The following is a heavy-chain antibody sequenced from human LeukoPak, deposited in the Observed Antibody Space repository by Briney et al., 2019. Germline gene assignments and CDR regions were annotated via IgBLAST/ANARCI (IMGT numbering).Heavy chain of an antibody. J-gene: IGHJ4*02. CDR1: GFTFSTFA. V-gene: IGHV3-23*01. CDR3: ATYRQVLLPFES. CDR2: IFPSGGEI. Sequence: GGSLRLSCAASGFTFSTFAVIWVRQPPGKGLEWVSSIFPSGGEIHYADSVRGRFAISRDNSKSTLSLQMNSLRAEDTAIYCCATYRQVLLPFESWGQGTLVTVSS. D-gene: IGHD2-8*02.